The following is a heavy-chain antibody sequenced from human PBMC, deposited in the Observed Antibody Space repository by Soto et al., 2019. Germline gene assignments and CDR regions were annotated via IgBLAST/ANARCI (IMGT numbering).Heavy chain of an antibody. CDR3: AKDRFRYYDFWSGIDY. CDR2: IYSGGST. J-gene: IGHJ4*02. Sequence: GGSLRLSCAASGFTVSSNYMSWVRQAPGKGLEWVSVIYSGGSTYYADSVKGRFTISRDNAKNSLYLQMNSLRAEDTAVYYCAKDRFRYYDFWSGIDYWGQGTLVTV. V-gene: IGHV3-53*01. D-gene: IGHD3-3*01. CDR1: GFTVSSNY.